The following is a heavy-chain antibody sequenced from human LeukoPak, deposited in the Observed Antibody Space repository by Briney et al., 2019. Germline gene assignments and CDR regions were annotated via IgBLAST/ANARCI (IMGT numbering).Heavy chain of an antibody. CDR1: GFTFSSYE. J-gene: IGHJ5*02. CDR2: ISSSGSTI. V-gene: IGHV3-48*03. CDR3: AKESTVTPGNVNWFDT. D-gene: IGHD4-17*01. Sequence: PGGSLRLSCAASGFTFSSYEMNWVRQAPGKGLEWVSYISSSGSTIYYADSVKGRFTISRDNAKNSLYLQMNSLRAEDTAIYYCAKESTVTPGNVNWFDTWGQGTLVTVSS.